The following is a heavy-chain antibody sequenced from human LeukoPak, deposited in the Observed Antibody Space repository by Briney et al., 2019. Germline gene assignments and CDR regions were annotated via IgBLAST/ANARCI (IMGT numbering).Heavy chain of an antibody. CDR1: GFSFSSYS. CDR2: ISSSSSTI. CDR3: ARAFGDYGYYFDY. J-gene: IGHJ4*02. D-gene: IGHD4-17*01. Sequence: PGGSLRLSCAASGFSFSSYSMNWVRQAPGKGLEWVSYISSSSSTIYYADSVKGRFIISRDNAKNSLYLQMNSLRADDTAVYYCARAFGDYGYYFDYWGQGTLVTVSS. V-gene: IGHV3-48*01.